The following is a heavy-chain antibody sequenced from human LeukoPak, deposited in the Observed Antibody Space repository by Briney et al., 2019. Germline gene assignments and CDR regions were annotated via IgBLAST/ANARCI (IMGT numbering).Heavy chain of an antibody. J-gene: IGHJ4*02. CDR1: GCTLTSYD. CDR3: ARGTISFPYYYDSSGYPLTRNDLDY. Sequence: GASVKVSCKASGCTLTSYDINWVRQATGQGLEWMGCMNPNSGNTGYAQTFQGRVTITRNTSIITAYMELSSLRSEDTAVYYCARGTISFPYYYDSSGYPLTRNDLDYWGQGTLVTVSS. CDR2: MNPNSGNT. V-gene: IGHV1-8*03. D-gene: IGHD3-22*01.